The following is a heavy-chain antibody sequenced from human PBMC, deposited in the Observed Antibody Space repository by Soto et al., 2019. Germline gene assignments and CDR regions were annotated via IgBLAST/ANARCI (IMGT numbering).Heavy chain of an antibody. J-gene: IGHJ4*02. CDR3: ARVGEGYNCYY. V-gene: IGHV3-33*01. Sequence: QVQLVESGGGVVQPGRSLRLSCAASGFTFSSYGMHWVRQAPGKGLESVAVIWYDGSNKYYADSVKGEFTTSRDNSKNTLYLQMNSLRAEDTAVYYWARVGEGYNCYYWGQGTLVTVSS. CDR2: IWYDGSNK. CDR1: GFTFSSYG. D-gene: IGHD5-12*01.